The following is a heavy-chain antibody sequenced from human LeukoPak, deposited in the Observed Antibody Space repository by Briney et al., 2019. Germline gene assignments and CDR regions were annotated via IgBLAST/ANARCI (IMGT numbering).Heavy chain of an antibody. CDR3: ARDYYGSGSYSPYYYYYMDV. J-gene: IGHJ6*03. CDR1: GFTFDDYG. CDR2: INWNGGST. V-gene: IGHV3-20*04. Sequence: GGSLRLSCAASGFTFDDYGMSWVRHAPGKGLEWVSGINWNGGSTGYADSVKGRFTISRDNAKNSLYLQMNSLRAEDTALYYCARDYYGSGSYSPYYYYYMDVWGKGTTVTVSS. D-gene: IGHD3-10*01.